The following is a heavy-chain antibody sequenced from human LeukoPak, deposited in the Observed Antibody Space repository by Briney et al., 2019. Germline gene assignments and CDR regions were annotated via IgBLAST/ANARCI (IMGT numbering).Heavy chain of an antibody. CDR1: GGTFSSYA. Sequence: ASVKVSCKASGGTFSSYAISWVRQAPGQGLEWMGRIIPIFGTANYAQKFQGRVTITTGESTSTAYMELSSLRSEDTAVYYCARDLTPAYGLVYYFDYWGQGTLVTVSS. CDR2: IIPIFGTA. CDR3: ARDLTPAYGLVYYFDY. V-gene: IGHV1-69*05. D-gene: IGHD3-10*01. J-gene: IGHJ4*02.